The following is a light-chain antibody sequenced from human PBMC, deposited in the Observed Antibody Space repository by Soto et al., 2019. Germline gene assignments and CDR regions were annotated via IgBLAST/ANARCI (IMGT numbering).Light chain of an antibody. CDR2: DAF. V-gene: IGKV3-15*01. Sequence: EKVMTQSPATLSVSPGERATLSCRASENIKNRLAWYQQKPGQGPRLLIYDAFTRATDIPARFSGSASGTEFTLTISSLQSEDSAFYCCQQYDDWPLTLGGGTKVEIK. J-gene: IGKJ4*01. CDR3: QQYDDWPLT. CDR1: ENIKNR.